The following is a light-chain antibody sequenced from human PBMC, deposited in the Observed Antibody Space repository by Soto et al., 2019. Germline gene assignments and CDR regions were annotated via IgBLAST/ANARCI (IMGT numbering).Light chain of an antibody. CDR2: GAS. CDR3: QPSYSSPRYS. V-gene: IGKV1-39*01. J-gene: IGKJ2*01. CDR1: ETIGRH. Sequence: DIQMTQSPSSLSASVGDRVTITCRASETIGRHLKWYQQKPGKVPKLLIYGASRLQTGVPFRFSGSGSWTEFTLTISSLLPEDSPPYYCQPSYSSPRYSFGQGTNLEIE.